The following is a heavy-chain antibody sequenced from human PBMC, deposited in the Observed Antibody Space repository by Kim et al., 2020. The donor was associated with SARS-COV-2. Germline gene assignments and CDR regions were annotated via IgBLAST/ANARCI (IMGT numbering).Heavy chain of an antibody. CDR1: GYTFTSYA. CDR2: INAGNGNT. CDR3: ARMVGITIFGVVIPEGLDY. V-gene: IGHV1-3*01. J-gene: IGHJ4*02. D-gene: IGHD3-3*01. Sequence: ASVKVSCKASGYTFTSYAMHWVRQALGQRLEWMGWINAGNGNTKYSQKFQGRVTITRDTSASTAYMELSSLRSEDTAVYYCARMVGITIFGVVIPEGLDYWGQGTLVTVSS.